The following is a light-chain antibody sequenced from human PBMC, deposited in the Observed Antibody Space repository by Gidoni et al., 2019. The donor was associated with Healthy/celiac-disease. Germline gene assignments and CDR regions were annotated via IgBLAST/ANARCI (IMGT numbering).Light chain of an antibody. CDR2: AAS. CDR1: QSISSY. V-gene: IGKV1-39*01. Sequence: DIQMTQSPSSLSASVGDRVTITCRASQSISSYLNWYQQKPGKAPKLLIYAASSLQSGVPSRFSGSGSGTDFTFTISSLQPEDFATYYCQQSYSTPRTFGQXTKVEIK. J-gene: IGKJ1*01. CDR3: QQSYSTPRT.